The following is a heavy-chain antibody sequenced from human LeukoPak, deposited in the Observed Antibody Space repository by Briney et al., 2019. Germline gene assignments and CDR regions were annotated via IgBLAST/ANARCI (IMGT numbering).Heavy chain of an antibody. CDR1: GVSISTYY. D-gene: IGHD3-22*01. V-gene: IGHV4-59*01. CDR2: MHYSGRT. CDR3: ARESKSYDGSGYYHDY. J-gene: IGHJ4*02. Sequence: PSETLSLTCTVSGVSISTYYWSWIRQPPGHGLEWIGYMHYSGRTNYTPSLKTRVTISVDTSKNQSSLKLSSVTAVDTPVYYFARESKSYDGSGYYHDYWGQGTLVTVSS.